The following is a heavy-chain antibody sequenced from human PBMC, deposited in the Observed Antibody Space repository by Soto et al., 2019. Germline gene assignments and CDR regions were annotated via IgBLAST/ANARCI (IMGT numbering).Heavy chain of an antibody. J-gene: IGHJ3*02. V-gene: IGHV4-39*01. Sequence: QLPLQESGPGLVKPSETLSLTCTVSGGSISSSSYYWGWIRQPPGKGLEWIGSIYYSGSTYYNPSLKSRVTISVDTSKNQFSLKLSSVTAADTAVYYCARPLGPLRLGDAFDIWGQGTMVTVSS. CDR3: ARPLGPLRLGDAFDI. D-gene: IGHD3-10*01. CDR1: GGSISSSSYY. CDR2: IYYSGST.